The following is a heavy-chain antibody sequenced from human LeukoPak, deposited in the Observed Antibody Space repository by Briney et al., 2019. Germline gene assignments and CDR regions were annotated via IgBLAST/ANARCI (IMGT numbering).Heavy chain of an antibody. D-gene: IGHD3-10*01. J-gene: IGHJ5*02. CDR3: ARDVMVRGHNWFDP. Sequence: SVKVSCKASGGTFSSYAISWVRQAPGQGLEWMGGIIPIFGTANYAQKFQGRVTITADKSTSTAYMEQSSLRSEDTAVYYCARDVMVRGHNWFDPWGQGTLVTVSS. V-gene: IGHV1-69*06. CDR1: GGTFSSYA. CDR2: IIPIFGTA.